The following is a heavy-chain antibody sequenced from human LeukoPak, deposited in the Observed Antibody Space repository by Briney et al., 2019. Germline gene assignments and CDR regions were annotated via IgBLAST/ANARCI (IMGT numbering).Heavy chain of an antibody. Sequence: GGSLRLSCAASGITFSSYGMHWVRQAPGKGLEWVAVIWYDGSNKYYADSVKGRFTISRDNSKNTLYLQMNSLRAEDTAVYYCARNTFGAGPFDYWGQGTLVTVSS. CDR2: IWYDGSNK. CDR3: ARNTFGAGPFDY. D-gene: IGHD3-10*01. J-gene: IGHJ4*02. CDR1: GITFSSYG. V-gene: IGHV3-33*01.